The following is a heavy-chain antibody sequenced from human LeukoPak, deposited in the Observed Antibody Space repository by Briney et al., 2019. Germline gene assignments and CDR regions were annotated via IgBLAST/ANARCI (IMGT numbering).Heavy chain of an antibody. J-gene: IGHJ4*02. CDR3: AKDQAIAAAGPADY. CDR2: ISYDGSNK. D-gene: IGHD6-13*01. CDR1: GFTFSSYA. Sequence: GRSLRLSCAASGFTFSSYAMHWVRQAPGKGLEWVAVISYDGSNKYYADSVKGRFTISRDNSKNALYLQMNSLRAEDTAVYYCAKDQAIAAAGPADYWGQGTLVTVSS. V-gene: IGHV3-30-3*01.